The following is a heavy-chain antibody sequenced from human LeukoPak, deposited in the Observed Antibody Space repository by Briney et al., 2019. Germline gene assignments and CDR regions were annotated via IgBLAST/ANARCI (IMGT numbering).Heavy chain of an antibody. CDR2: IYYSGST. CDR1: GGSISSYY. V-gene: IGHV4-59*08. CDR3: ARGTVTTSMKAFDI. Sequence: KASETLSLTCTVSGGSISSYYWSWIRQPPGKGLEWIGYIYYSGSTNYNPSLKSRVTISVDTSKNQFSLKLSSVTAADTAVYYCARGTVTTSMKAFDIWGQGTMVTVSS. J-gene: IGHJ3*02. D-gene: IGHD4-17*01.